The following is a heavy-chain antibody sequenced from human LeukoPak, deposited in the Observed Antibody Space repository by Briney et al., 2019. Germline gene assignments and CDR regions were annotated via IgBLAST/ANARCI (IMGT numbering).Heavy chain of an antibody. Sequence: GASVKVSCKASGGTFSSYAISWVRQAPGQGLEWMGGIIPIFGTANYAQKFQGRVTITADESTSTAYMELSSLRSEDTAVYYCARVAKWKLLGKKQYYFDYWGQGTLVTVSS. CDR3: ARVAKWKLLGKKQYYFDY. V-gene: IGHV1-69*13. J-gene: IGHJ4*02. D-gene: IGHD1-26*01. CDR2: IIPIFGTA. CDR1: GGTFSSYA.